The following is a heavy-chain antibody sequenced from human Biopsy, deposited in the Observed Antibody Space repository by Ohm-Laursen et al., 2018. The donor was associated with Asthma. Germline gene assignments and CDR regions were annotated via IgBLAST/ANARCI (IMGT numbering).Heavy chain of an antibody. CDR1: GFTFRDYY. J-gene: IGHJ4*02. V-gene: IGHV3-11*01. D-gene: IGHD1-7*01. CDR2: ISSRGSNI. CDR3: ARVMGLELLDY. Sequence: GSLRLSCTASGFTFRDYYMTWIRQAPGKGLEWVAYISSRGSNIFYADSVKGRFTISRDNAKNSLYLQMNSLRAEDTAVYYCARVMGLELLDYWGQGTLVTVSS.